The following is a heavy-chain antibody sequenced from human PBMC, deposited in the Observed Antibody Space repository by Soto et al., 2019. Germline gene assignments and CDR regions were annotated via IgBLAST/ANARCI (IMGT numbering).Heavy chain of an antibody. CDR3: ARDESWQDLVWWFVP. CDR1: GYTFTSYG. D-gene: IGHD6-13*01. V-gene: IGHV1-18*01. Sequence: ASVKVSCKASGYTFTSYGISWVRQAPGQGLEWMGWISAYNGNTNYAQKLQGRVTMTTDTSTSTAYMELRSLRSDDTAVYYCARDESWQDLVWWFVPWGQGTPVTVSS. CDR2: ISAYNGNT. J-gene: IGHJ5*02.